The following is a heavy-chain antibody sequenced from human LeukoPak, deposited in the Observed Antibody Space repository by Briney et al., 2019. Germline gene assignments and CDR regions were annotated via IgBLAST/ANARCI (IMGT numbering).Heavy chain of an antibody. J-gene: IGHJ3*02. CDR3: SREFPFCGADCFSGVFDI. Sequence: EASVKVSCKASGYTFTSYYMHWVRQAPGQGLEWMGWISVINSGNTRYAQNFRGRLTMTTDTSTTTAYMELRSLRSDDTAVYYCSREFPFCGADCFSGVFDIWGQGTMVTVS. V-gene: IGHV1-18*04. CDR2: ISVINSGNT. CDR1: GYTFTSYY. D-gene: IGHD2-21*02.